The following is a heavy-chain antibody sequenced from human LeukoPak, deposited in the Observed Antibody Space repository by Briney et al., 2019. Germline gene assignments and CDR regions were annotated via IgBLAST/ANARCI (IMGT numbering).Heavy chain of an antibody. Sequence: PSETLSLTCAVSGGSISGGGYSGSWLRQPPGKGLEWIGYIYHSGSTYYNPSLKSRVTISVDRSKNQFSLKLGSVTAAATAVYYCARGRDYYDSSGYYSGGDYYYYGMDVWGQGTTVTVSS. CDR3: ARGRDYYDSSGYYSGGDYYYYGMDV. J-gene: IGHJ6*02. CDR1: GGSISGGGYS. D-gene: IGHD3-22*01. V-gene: IGHV4-30-2*01. CDR2: IYHSGST.